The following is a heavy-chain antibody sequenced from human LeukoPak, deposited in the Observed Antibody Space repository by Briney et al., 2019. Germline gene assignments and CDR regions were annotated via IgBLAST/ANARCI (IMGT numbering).Heavy chain of an antibody. V-gene: IGHV6-1*01. Sequence: SQTLSLTCAISGDSVSSNSAAWNWIRQSPSRGLEWLGRTYYRSKWYNDYAVSVKSRITINPDTSKSQFSLQLNSVTPVDTAVYYCARELLGITQRLGFDPWGQGTLVTVSS. CDR2: TYYRSKWYN. D-gene: IGHD2-21*01. J-gene: IGHJ5*02. CDR1: GDSVSSNSAA. CDR3: ARELLGITQRLGFDP.